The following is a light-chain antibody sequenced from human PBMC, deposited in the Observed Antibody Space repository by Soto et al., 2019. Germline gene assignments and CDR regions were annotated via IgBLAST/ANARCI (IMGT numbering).Light chain of an antibody. V-gene: IGLV2-8*01. CDR1: SSDVGGYNY. J-gene: IGLJ2*01. Sequence: QSALTQPPSASGSPGQSVAISCTGTSSDVGGYNYVSWYQQHPGKAPKLMIYEVNKRPSGVPDRFSGSKSGNTASLTVSGLQAEDEADYYCQVWDSRSDRVVFGGGTQLTVL. CDR2: EVN. CDR3: QVWDSRSDRVV.